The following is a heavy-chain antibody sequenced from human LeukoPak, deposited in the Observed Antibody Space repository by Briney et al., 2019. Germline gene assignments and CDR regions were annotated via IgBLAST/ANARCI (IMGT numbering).Heavy chain of an antibody. D-gene: IGHD1-26*01. CDR1: GYSLKNYG. CDR2: MSGYTGNV. V-gene: IGHV1-18*01. Sequence: ASVKVSCKASGYSLKNYGLSWVRQAPGKGLEWMGWMSGYTGNVNYAQNFQGRVSMTRDTATNTAYLELRSLRSDDTAVYYCARDRGSYYLIDYWGQGTLVTVSS. CDR3: ARDRGSYYLIDY. J-gene: IGHJ4*02.